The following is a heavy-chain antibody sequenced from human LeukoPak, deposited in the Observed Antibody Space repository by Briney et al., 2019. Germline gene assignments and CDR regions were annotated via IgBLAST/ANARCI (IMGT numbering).Heavy chain of an antibody. CDR1: GFTFSSYA. D-gene: IGHD6-19*01. CDR2: ISSNGGST. J-gene: IGHJ3*02. CDR3: ARGIAVAGGAFDI. Sequence: GGSLRLSCAASGFTFSSYAMHWVRQAPGKGLEYVSAISSNGGSTYYANSVKGRFTISRDNSKNTLYLQMGSLRAEDTAVYYCARGIAVAGGAFDIWGQGTMVTVSS. V-gene: IGHV3-64*01.